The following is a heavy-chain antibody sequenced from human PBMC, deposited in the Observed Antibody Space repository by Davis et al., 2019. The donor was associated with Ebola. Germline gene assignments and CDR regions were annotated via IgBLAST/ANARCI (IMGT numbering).Heavy chain of an antibody. D-gene: IGHD3-22*01. V-gene: IGHV3-23*01. CDR3: AKGVGVPGDYYDSSGYYSTFDY. Sequence: GESLKISCAASGFTFSSYAMSWVRQATGKGLEWVSAISGSGGSTYYADSVKGRFTISRDNSKNTLYLQMNSLRAEDTAVYYCAKGVGVPGDYYDSSGYYSTFDYWGQGTLVTVSS. CDR2: ISGSGGST. CDR1: GFTFSSYA. J-gene: IGHJ4*02.